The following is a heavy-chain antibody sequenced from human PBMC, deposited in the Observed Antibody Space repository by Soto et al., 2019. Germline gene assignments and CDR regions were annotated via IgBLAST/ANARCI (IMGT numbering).Heavy chain of an antibody. CDR1: GYTFTSYG. D-gene: IGHD2-2*01. CDR2: ISAYNGNT. V-gene: IGHV1-18*01. J-gene: IGHJ6*03. Sequence: ASVKVSCKASGYTFTSYGISWVRQAPGQGLEWMGWISAYNGNTNYAQKLQGRVTMTTDTSTSTAYMELRSLRSDDTAVYYCAREYCSSTSCYAGQYYYYMDVWGKGTTVTVSS. CDR3: AREYCSSTSCYAGQYYYYMDV.